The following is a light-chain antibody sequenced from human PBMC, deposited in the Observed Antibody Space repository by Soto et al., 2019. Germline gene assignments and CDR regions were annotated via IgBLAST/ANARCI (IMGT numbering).Light chain of an antibody. V-gene: IGKV3-15*01. CDR1: QSVSSN. CDR2: GAS. J-gene: IGKJ4*01. CDR3: QQYKNWPLT. Sequence: EIVMTQSPATLSVSPGKRATLSCRASQSVSSNLAWYQQKPGQAPRLLIYGASTSATGIPARFSGSGSGTEFTLTMSSLQSEDFAVYYCQQYKNWPLTFGGGTKVEIK.